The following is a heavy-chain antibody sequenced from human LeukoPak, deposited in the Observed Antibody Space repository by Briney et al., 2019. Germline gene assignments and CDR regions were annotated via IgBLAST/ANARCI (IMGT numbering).Heavy chain of an antibody. CDR1: GGSISSYY. D-gene: IGHD3-10*01. J-gene: IGHJ4*02. CDR3: ARMIYGSGSYYPDY. Sequence: PSETLSLTCTVSGGSISSYYWSWIRQPAGKGLEWIGRIYTTGSTNYNPSLKSRVTMSVDTSKNQFSLKLSSVTAADTAVYYCARMIYGSGSYYPDYWAQGTLVTVSS. CDR2: IYTTGST. V-gene: IGHV4-4*07.